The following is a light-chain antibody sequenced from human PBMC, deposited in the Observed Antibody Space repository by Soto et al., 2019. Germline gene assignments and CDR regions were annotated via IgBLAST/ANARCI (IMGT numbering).Light chain of an antibody. Sequence: AIQLTQSPSSLSASVGDRVIITCRASQDVGNRLNWYHQTPGKPPKLLVSNVSNLEGWVPSRISGSGFGTDFTLTISSLQPEDFGTYHCQQFMSYPLTFGQGTRLDIK. V-gene: IGKV1-13*02. J-gene: IGKJ5*01. CDR1: QDVGNR. CDR2: NVS. CDR3: QQFMSYPLT.